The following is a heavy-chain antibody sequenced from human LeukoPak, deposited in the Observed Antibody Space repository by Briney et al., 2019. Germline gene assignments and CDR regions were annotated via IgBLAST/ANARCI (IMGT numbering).Heavy chain of an antibody. CDR3: AKGPIYGNYFDY. Sequence: GGSLRLSCAASGFTFDDYAMHWVRQAPGKGLEWVSGISRNSGSIGYADFVKGRFTISRDNAKNSLYLQMNSLRAEDTALYYCAKGPIYGNYFDYWGQGTLVTVSS. D-gene: IGHD3-16*01. CDR1: GFTFDDYA. CDR2: ISRNSGSI. V-gene: IGHV3-9*01. J-gene: IGHJ4*02.